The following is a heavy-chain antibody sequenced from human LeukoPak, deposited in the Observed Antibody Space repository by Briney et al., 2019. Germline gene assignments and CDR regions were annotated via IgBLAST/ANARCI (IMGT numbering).Heavy chain of an antibody. J-gene: IGHJ6*03. CDR3: ARVYYYYYMDV. CDR2: ISSDGTNT. Sequence: GGSLRLSCAASGFTFSSYWMHWVRQAPGTGLVWVSRISSDGTNTYYADSVKGRFSISRDNAKNTLYLQMNSLRAEDTAMYYCARVYYYYYMDVWGKGTTVNVSS. V-gene: IGHV3-74*01. CDR1: GFTFSSYW.